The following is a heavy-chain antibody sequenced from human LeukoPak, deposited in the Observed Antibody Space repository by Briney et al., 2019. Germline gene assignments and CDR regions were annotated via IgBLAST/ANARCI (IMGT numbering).Heavy chain of an antibody. Sequence: SETPSLTCAVYGGSFSGYYWSWIRQPPGKGLEWIGEINHSGSTNYNPSLKSRVTISVDTSKNQFSLKLSSVTAADTAVYYCARDLVVVVAATWYFDLWGRGTLVTVSS. CDR2: INHSGST. CDR1: GGSFSGYY. CDR3: ARDLVVVVAATWYFDL. D-gene: IGHD2-15*01. J-gene: IGHJ2*01. V-gene: IGHV4-34*01.